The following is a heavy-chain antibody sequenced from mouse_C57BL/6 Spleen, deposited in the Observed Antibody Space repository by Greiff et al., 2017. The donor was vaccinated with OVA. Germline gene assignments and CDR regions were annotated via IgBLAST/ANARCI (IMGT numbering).Heavy chain of an antibody. Sequence: VKLVESGAELVKPGASVKISCKASGYAFSSYWMNWVKQRPGKGLEWIGQIYPGDGDTNYNGKFKGKATLTADKSSSTAYMQLSSLTSEDSAVYFCARQDSNYFAYWGQGTTLTVSS. CDR1: GYAFSSYW. CDR2: IYPGDGDT. V-gene: IGHV1-80*01. J-gene: IGHJ2*01. CDR3: ARQDSNYFAY. D-gene: IGHD2-5*01.